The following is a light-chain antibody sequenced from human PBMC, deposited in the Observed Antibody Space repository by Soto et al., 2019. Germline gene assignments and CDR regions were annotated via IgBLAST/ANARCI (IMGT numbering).Light chain of an antibody. Sequence: EIVLTQSPGTLSLSPGKRATLSCRASQSISSSYLAWYQQRPGQAPRLLIYGASSRATGIPDRFSGSGSGTDFTLTISRLEPEDFAVYYCQQYGGSPAITFGQGTRLEIK. J-gene: IGKJ5*01. V-gene: IGKV3-20*01. CDR3: QQYGGSPAIT. CDR2: GAS. CDR1: QSISSSY.